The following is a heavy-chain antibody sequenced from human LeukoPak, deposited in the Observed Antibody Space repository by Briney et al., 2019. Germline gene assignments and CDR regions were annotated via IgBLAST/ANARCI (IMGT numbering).Heavy chain of an antibody. CDR1: GGSISNVNHH. J-gene: IGHJ4*02. D-gene: IGHD3-16*01. Sequence: SETLSLTCTVSGGSISNVNHHWGWIRQPPGKGLEWIGSIYYSGSTFYKPSLKSRVTISIDTSKNQFSLKLSSVTAADTAVYYCAREETSTVWDWGQGTLLTVSS. CDR2: IYYSGST. CDR3: AREETSTVWD. V-gene: IGHV4-39*07.